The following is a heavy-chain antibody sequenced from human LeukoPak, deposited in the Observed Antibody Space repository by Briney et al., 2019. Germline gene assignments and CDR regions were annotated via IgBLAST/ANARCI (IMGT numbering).Heavy chain of an antibody. D-gene: IGHD3-22*01. V-gene: IGHV4-39*01. CDR3: ARGSKKTYYYDSSGYMAFDI. CDR1: GGSISSSSYY. CDR2: IYYSGST. J-gene: IGHJ3*02. Sequence: PSETLSLTCTVSGGSISSSSYYWGWIRQPPGKGLEWIGSIYYSGSTYYNPSLKSRVTISVDTSKNQFSLKLSSVTAADTAVYYCARGSKKTYYYDSSGYMAFDIWGQGTMVTVSS.